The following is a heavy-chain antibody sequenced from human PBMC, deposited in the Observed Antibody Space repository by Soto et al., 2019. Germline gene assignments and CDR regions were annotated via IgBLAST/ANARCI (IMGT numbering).Heavy chain of an antibody. CDR1: GGSISSSSYY. J-gene: IGHJ5*02. D-gene: IGHD4-4*01. V-gene: IGHV4-39*01. CDR2: IYYSGST. CDR3: ARARRYCNSELDP. Sequence: SETLSLTCTVSGGSISSSSYYWGWIRQPPGKGLEWIGSIYYSGSTYYNPSLKRRVTISVDTSKNQFSMKLSSVTAADTVMYYCARARRYCNSELDPWGQGTLVTVSS.